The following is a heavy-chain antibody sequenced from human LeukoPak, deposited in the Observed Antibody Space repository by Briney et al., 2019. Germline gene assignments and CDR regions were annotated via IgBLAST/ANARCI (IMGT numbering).Heavy chain of an antibody. Sequence: SETLSLTCTVSGGSISSYYWSWIRQPPGKGLEWIGYIYYSGSTNYNYNPSLKSRVTISVDTSKNQFSLRRCSVTAADTAVYYCARGGTMTTVPLWGHGTLVTVSS. CDR2: IYYSGST. CDR3: ARGGTMTTVPL. D-gene: IGHD4-17*01. J-gene: IGHJ4*01. CDR1: GGSISSYY. V-gene: IGHV4-59*08.